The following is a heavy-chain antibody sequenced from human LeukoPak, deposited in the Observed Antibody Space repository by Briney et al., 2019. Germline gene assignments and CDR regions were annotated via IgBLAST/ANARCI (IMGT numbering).Heavy chain of an antibody. CDR3: ARDDSTGYLYLDY. CDR2: TKEDGSET. D-gene: IGHD3-22*01. Sequence: PGGSLRISCAASGFTFGSYWMSWVRQAPGKGLEWVANTKEDGSETYYVDSVKGRFTISRDNAKNALYLQMNSLRGEDTAVYYCARDDSTGYLYLDYWGQGSLVTVSS. J-gene: IGHJ4*02. V-gene: IGHV3-7*01. CDR1: GFTFGSYW.